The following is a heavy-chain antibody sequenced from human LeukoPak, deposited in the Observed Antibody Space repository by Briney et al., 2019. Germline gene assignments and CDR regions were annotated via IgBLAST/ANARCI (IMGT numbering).Heavy chain of an antibody. CDR3: AKPYNWNDETYFDY. CDR1: GFTLSSYW. Sequence: PGGSLRLSCAASGFTLSSYWMSWVRQAPGKGLEWVANINRDGSEKYYVDSVKGRFTISRDNAKNSLYLQMNSLRAEDTAVYYCAKPYNWNDETYFDYWGQGTLVTVSS. V-gene: IGHV3-7*05. J-gene: IGHJ4*02. D-gene: IGHD1-1*01. CDR2: INRDGSEK.